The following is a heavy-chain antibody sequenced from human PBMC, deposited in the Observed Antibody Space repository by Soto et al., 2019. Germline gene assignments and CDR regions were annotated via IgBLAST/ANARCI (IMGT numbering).Heavy chain of an antibody. CDR3: ARGSVKTKGYSSSSCLDY. CDR2: IYHSGST. Sequence: SETLSLTCAVSSGSIISSNWWSWVRQPPGKGLEWIGEIYHSGSTNYNPSLKSRVTISVDKSKNQFSLKLSSVTAADTAVYYCARGSVKTKGYSSSSCLDYWGQGTLVTVSS. V-gene: IGHV4-4*02. J-gene: IGHJ4*02. D-gene: IGHD6-6*01. CDR1: SGSIISSNW.